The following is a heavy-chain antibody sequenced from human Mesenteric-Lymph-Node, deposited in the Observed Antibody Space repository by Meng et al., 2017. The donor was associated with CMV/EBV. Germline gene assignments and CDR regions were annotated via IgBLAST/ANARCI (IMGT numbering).Heavy chain of an antibody. Sequence: SVKVSCKASGGTFSSYAISWVRQAPGQGLEWMGGIIPILGIANYAQKFQGRVTITADKSTSTAYMELSSLRSEDTAVYYCARDPHSSGWYDYWGQGTLVTVSS. D-gene: IGHD6-19*01. CDR2: IIPILGIA. J-gene: IGHJ4*02. CDR1: GGTFSSYA. V-gene: IGHV1-69*10. CDR3: ARDPHSSGWYDY.